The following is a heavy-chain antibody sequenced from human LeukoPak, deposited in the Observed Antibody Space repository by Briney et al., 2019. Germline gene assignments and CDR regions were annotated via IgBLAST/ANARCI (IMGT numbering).Heavy chain of an antibody. D-gene: IGHD4-17*01. V-gene: IGHV3-30*18. Sequence: GGSLRLSCAASGFTFSSYGMHWVRQAPGKGLEWVAVISYDGSNKYYADSVKGRFTISRDNSKNTLYLQMNSLRAEDTAVYYCAKDGARAEDYGDYETVGYYFDYWGQGTLVTVSS. CDR3: AKDGARAEDYGDYETVGYYFDY. J-gene: IGHJ4*02. CDR1: GFTFSSYG. CDR2: ISYDGSNK.